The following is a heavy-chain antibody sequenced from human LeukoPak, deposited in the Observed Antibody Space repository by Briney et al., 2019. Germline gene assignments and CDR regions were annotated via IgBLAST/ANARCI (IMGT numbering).Heavy chain of an antibody. J-gene: IGHJ5*02. CDR3: ARDRAAVSWFDP. D-gene: IGHD6-13*01. Sequence: SETLSLTCTVSGDSISSRSYYWGWIRQPPGKGLEWIGSIYYSGSTYYNPSLKSRVTISVNTSKNQFSLKLSSVTAADTAVYYCARDRAAVSWFDPWGQGTLVTVSS. CDR2: IYYSGST. CDR1: GDSISSRSYY. V-gene: IGHV4-39*07.